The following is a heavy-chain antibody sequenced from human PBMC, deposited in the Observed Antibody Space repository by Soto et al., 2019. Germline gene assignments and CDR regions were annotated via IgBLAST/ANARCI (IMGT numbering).Heavy chain of an antibody. D-gene: IGHD2-21*01. Sequence: EVQLVESGGGLIQPGGSLRLSCAASGFTVSSNYMSWVRQAPGKGLEWVSLIYSGGSTNYADSVKGRFTISRDNSKNTVYLQMNSLRAEDTAVYYSASKNAFCGRGSSYIMEDAFDIWGQGTMVTVSS. CDR2: IYSGGST. CDR3: ASKNAFCGRGSSYIMEDAFDI. J-gene: IGHJ3*02. V-gene: IGHV3-53*01. CDR1: GFTVSSNY.